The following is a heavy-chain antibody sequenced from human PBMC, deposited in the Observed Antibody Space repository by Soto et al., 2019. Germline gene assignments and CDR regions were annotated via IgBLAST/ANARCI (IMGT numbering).Heavy chain of an antibody. Sequence: PGESLKISCKGSGYSFTSYWIGWVRQMPGKGLEWMGIIYPGDSDTRYSPSFQGQVTISADKSISTAYLQWSSLKASDTATYYCARRLGYCSGGSCYSRPSGAFDIWGQGTMVTVSS. CDR3: ARRLGYCSGGSCYSRPSGAFDI. D-gene: IGHD2-15*01. J-gene: IGHJ3*02. CDR2: IYPGDSDT. CDR1: GYSFTSYW. V-gene: IGHV5-51*01.